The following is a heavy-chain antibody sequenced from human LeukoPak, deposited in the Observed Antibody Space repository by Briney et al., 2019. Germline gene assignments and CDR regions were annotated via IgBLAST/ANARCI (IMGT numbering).Heavy chain of an antibody. V-gene: IGHV4-59*01. J-gene: IGHJ6*03. D-gene: IGHD7-27*01. CDR1: GGSISSYY. Sequence: SETLFLTCTVSGGSISSYYWSWIRQPPGKGLKWIGYIYYSGSTNYNPSLKSRVTISVDTSKNQFSLKLSSVTAADTAVYYCARDLGTPYYYMDVWGKGTTVTVSS. CDR2: IYYSGST. CDR3: ARDLGTPYYYMDV.